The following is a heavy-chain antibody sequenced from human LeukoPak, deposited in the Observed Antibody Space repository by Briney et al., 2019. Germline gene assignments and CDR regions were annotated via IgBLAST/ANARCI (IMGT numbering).Heavy chain of an antibody. CDR3: ARAGNAIAAAAPDY. CDR1: GYSFTSYW. J-gene: IGHJ4*02. D-gene: IGHD6-13*01. CDR2: INSDGSST. Sequence: GESLKISCKGSGYSFTSYWMHWVRQAPGKGLVWVSRINSDGSSTSYADSVKGRFTISRDNAKNTLYLQMNSLRAEDTAVYYCARAGNAIAAAAPDYWGQGTLVTVSS. V-gene: IGHV3-74*01.